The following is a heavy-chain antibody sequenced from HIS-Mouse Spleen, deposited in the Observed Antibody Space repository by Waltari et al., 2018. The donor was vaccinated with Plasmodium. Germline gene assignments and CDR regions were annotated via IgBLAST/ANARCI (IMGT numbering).Heavy chain of an antibody. CDR3: ARGRRIVVVTAPRGFFDY. V-gene: IGHV4-34*01. J-gene: IGHJ4*02. CDR2: INHSGSP. D-gene: IGHD2-21*02. Sequence: QVQLQQWGAGLLKPSETLSLTCAVDGGSFSGYYWSRIRQPPGKGLEWIGEINHSGSPNYNPSLKSRVTISVDTSKSQFSLKLSSVTAADTAVYYCARGRRIVVVTAPRGFFDYWGQGTLVTGS. CDR1: GGSFSGYY.